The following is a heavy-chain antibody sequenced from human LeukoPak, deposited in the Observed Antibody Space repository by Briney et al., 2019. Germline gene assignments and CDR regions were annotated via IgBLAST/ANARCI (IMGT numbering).Heavy chain of an antibody. CDR1: GGSISSNIYF. CDR2: VYSGST. V-gene: IGHV4-39*01. CDR3: ARRGYYGWGSVY. J-gene: IGHJ4*02. Sequence: SETLSLTCTVSGGSISSNIYFWGWIRQPPGKGLEWIGVVYSGSTYYSSSFKSRVTISVDTSKNKFSLKLSPVTAADTAIYYCARRGYYGWGSVYWGQGTLVTVSS. D-gene: IGHD3-10*01.